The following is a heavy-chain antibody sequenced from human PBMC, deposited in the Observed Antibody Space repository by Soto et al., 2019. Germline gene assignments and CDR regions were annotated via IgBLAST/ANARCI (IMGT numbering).Heavy chain of an antibody. CDR3: ATRITVFGLLIPPFDP. J-gene: IGHJ5*02. CDR2: INHTGGT. D-gene: IGHD3-3*01. CDR1: GGSVNGYY. Sequence: SETLSLTCAVYGGSVNGYYWNWIRQPPGKGLEWIGEINHTGGTHYNPSLKSRVTMSVDTSKDQFSLRLSSVTAADTAIYYCATRITVFGLLIPPFDPWGQGTPVPVSS. V-gene: IGHV4-34*01.